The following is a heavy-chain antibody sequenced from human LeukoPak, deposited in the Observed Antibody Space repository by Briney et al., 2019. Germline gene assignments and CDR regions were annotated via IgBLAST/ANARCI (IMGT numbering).Heavy chain of an antibody. CDR1: GSSISSSSYY. D-gene: IGHD3-10*01. Sequence: KPSETLSLTCTVSGSSISSSSYYWGWIRQPPGKGLEWIGSIHYSGSTYYNPSLKSRVTISVDTSKNQFSLKLSSVTAADTAVYYCASPAPMVRGVISYWGQGTLVTVSS. CDR2: IHYSGST. CDR3: ASPAPMVRGVISY. J-gene: IGHJ4*02. V-gene: IGHV4-39*01.